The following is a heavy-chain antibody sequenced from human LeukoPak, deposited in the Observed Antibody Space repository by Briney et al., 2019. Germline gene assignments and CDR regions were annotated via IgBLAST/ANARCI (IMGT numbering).Heavy chain of an antibody. J-gene: IGHJ4*02. V-gene: IGHV4-31*03. CDR2: IYYSGST. Sequence: SETLSLTCTVSGGSISSGGYYWSWIRQHPGKGLEWIGYIYYSGSTYYNPSLKSRVTISVDTSKNQFSLKLSSVTAADTAVYCCARESVFENYFDYWGQGTLVTVSS. CDR1: GGSISSGGYY. D-gene: IGHD5/OR15-5a*01. CDR3: ARESVFENYFDY.